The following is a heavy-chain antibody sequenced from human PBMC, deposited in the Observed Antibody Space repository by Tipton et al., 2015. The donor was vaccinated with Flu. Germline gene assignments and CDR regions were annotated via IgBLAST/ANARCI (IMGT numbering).Heavy chain of an antibody. Sequence: LRLSCTVSGGSINNFYWSWIRQTPGKGLEWIGYVSERGSTNYNPSLKSRVTISLDTSKNQFSLKLSSVTAADTAIYYCARDVVTTIGAFDIWGQGTVVTVSS. CDR1: GGSINNFY. J-gene: IGHJ3*02. CDR3: ARDVVTTIGAFDI. D-gene: IGHD2-21*02. CDR2: VSERGST. V-gene: IGHV4-59*01.